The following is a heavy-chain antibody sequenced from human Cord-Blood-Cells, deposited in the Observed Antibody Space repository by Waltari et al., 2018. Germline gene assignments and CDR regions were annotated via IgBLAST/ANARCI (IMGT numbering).Heavy chain of an antibody. CDR3: ARNGGGYVWGLDY. J-gene: IGHJ4*02. D-gene: IGHD5-12*01. V-gene: IGHV1-69*04. CDR1: GGTFSSYA. CDR2: IIPILGIA. Sequence: QVQLVQSGAEVKKPGSSVKVSCKASGGTFSSYAISWVRQAPGQGLEWMGEIIPILGIANYAQKFQGRVTITADESTSTAYMELSSLRSEDTAVYYWARNGGGYVWGLDYWGQGTLVTVSS.